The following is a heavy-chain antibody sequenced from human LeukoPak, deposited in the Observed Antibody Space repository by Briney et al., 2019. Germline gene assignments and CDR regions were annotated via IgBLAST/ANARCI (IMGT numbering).Heavy chain of an antibody. CDR3: ARDRAAGTFDY. CDR1: GGPISSYY. CDR2: IYYSGST. Sequence: SETLSLTCTVSGGPISSYYWSWIRQPPGKGLEWIGYIYYSGSTNYNPSLKSRVTISVDTSKNQFSLKLSSVTAADTAVYYCARDRAAGTFDYWGQGTLVTVSS. D-gene: IGHD6-13*01. V-gene: IGHV4-59*01. J-gene: IGHJ4*02.